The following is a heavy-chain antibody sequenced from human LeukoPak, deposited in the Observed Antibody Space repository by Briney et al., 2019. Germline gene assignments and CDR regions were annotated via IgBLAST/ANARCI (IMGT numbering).Heavy chain of an antibody. CDR1: GGTFSSYA. V-gene: IGHV1-69*01. D-gene: IGHD2-15*01. CDR3: AKVMPPGRIRFYSYYMDV. Sequence: SVKVSCKASGGTFSSYAISWVRQAPGQGLEWMGGIIPIFGTANYAQKFQGRVTITADESTSTAYMELSSLRSEDTAVYYCAKVMPPGRIRFYSYYMDVWGKGTTVTVS. CDR2: IIPIFGTA. J-gene: IGHJ6*03.